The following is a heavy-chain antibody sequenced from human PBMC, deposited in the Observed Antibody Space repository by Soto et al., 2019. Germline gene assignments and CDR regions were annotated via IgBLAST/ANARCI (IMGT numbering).Heavy chain of an antibody. V-gene: IGHV1-69*01. CDR2: IIQILGTA. CDR1: GGTFSSYA. J-gene: IGHJ4*02. CDR3: ARDTLVGSSWYYQFDY. Sequence: QVQLVQSGAGVRKLGSSLRVSCKASGGTFSSYAISWLRQAPGQGLEWMGGIIQILGTATYDKNFRGGIIPIFGTANYAQKFQGRVTITADESTSTAYMELSSLRSEDTAVYYCARDTLVGSSWYYQFDYWGQGTLVTVSS. D-gene: IGHD6-13*01.